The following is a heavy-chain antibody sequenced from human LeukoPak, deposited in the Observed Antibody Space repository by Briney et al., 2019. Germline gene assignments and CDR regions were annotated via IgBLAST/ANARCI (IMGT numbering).Heavy chain of an antibody. CDR3: AKGGRYCSGGNCYFFDY. J-gene: IGHJ4*02. D-gene: IGHD2-15*01. CDR1: GFTFSSYW. Sequence: SGGSLRLSCAASGFTFSSYWMSWVRQAPGKGLEWVANIKQDGSEKYYVDSVKGRFTISRDNAKNSLYLQMNSLRADDTAVYYCAKGGRYCSGGNCYFFDYWGQGTLVTVSS. CDR2: IKQDGSEK. V-gene: IGHV3-7*03.